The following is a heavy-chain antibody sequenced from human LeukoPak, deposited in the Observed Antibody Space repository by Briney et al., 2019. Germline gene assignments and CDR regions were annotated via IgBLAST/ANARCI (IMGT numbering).Heavy chain of an antibody. CDR2: IYHSGST. J-gene: IGHJ3*02. D-gene: IGHD2-15*01. V-gene: IGHV4-38-2*02. CDR1: GYSISSGYY. Sequence: SETLSLTCAVSGYSISSGYYWGWIRQPPGKGLEWIGSIYHSGSTYYNPSLKSRVTIPADTSKNQFSLKLSSVTAADTAVYYCAREDIVVVHDAFDIWGQGTMVTVSS. CDR3: AREDIVVVHDAFDI.